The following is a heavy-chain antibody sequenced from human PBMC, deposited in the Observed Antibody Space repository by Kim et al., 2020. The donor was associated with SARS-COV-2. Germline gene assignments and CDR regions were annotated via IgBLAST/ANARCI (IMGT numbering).Heavy chain of an antibody. Sequence: NYNPSLKSRVTISVDTSKNQFSLKLSSVTAADTAVYYCARHYYGSGSFDYWGQGTLVTVSS. J-gene: IGHJ4*02. CDR3: ARHYYGSGSFDY. D-gene: IGHD3-10*01. V-gene: IGHV4-59*08.